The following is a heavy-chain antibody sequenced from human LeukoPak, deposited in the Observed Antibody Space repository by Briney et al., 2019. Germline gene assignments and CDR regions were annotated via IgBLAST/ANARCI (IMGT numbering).Heavy chain of an antibody. Sequence: PGGSLRLSCAASGFTFSIYGMNWVRQAPGKGLEWVSYISSSSSTIYYADSVKGRFTISRDNAKNSLYLQMNSLRAEDTAVYYCARGLSSSLGGRPNWFDPWGQGTLVTVSS. CDR3: ARGLSSSLGGRPNWFDP. CDR1: GFTFSIYG. CDR2: ISSSSSTI. J-gene: IGHJ5*02. V-gene: IGHV3-48*01. D-gene: IGHD6-13*01.